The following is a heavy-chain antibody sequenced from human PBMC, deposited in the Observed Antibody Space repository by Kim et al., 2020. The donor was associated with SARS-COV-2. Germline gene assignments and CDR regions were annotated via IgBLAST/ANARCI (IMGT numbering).Heavy chain of an antibody. V-gene: IGHV1-8*01. D-gene: IGHD3-10*01. Sequence: ASVKVSCKASGYTFTSYDINWVRQATGQGLEWMGWMNPNSGNTGYAQKFQGRVTMTRNTSISTAYMELSSLRSEDTAVYYCARGSVGFGEYYYYGMDVWGQGTTVTVSS. J-gene: IGHJ6*02. CDR2: MNPNSGNT. CDR1: GYTFTSYD. CDR3: ARGSVGFGEYYYYGMDV.